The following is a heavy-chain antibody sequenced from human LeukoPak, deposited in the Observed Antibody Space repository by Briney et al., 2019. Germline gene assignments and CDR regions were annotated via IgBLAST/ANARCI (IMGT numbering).Heavy chain of an antibody. V-gene: IGHV3-23*01. J-gene: IGHJ4*02. CDR1: GFTFSNYA. Sequence: PGASLRLSCVASGFTFSNYAMSWVRQVPGKGLEWVSAITGSGGNTYYADSVKGRFTISRDNSKNTVFLQMNSLRAEDTAVYYCAKWGDYDVLTGYYVSDYWGQGTLVTVSS. CDR3: AKWGDYDVLTGYYVSDY. D-gene: IGHD3-9*01. CDR2: ITGSGGNT.